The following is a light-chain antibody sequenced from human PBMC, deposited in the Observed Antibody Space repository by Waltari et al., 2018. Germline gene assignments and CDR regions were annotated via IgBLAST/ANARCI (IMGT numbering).Light chain of an antibody. Sequence: SSELTQPSSVSVSPGQTARITCSGDMLPKKYTRWFQQKPGQAPGLVLYQDSARPSGIPARFSGSSSGTTVTLTISGAQVEDEADYYCYSTTDNNLGVFGPGTRVTVL. CDR3: YSTTDNNLGV. CDR1: MLPKKY. V-gene: IGLV3-27*01. J-gene: IGLJ1*01. CDR2: QDS.